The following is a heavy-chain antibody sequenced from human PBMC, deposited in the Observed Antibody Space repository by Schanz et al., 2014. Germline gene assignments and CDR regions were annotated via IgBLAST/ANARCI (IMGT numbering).Heavy chain of an antibody. V-gene: IGHV3-23*01. CDR2: ISGSGDDT. CDR1: GFTFSSYA. D-gene: IGHD1-1*01. J-gene: IGHJ6*02. CDR3: AKAFRTTKYYGMDV. Sequence: DVHLMESGGGLVQPGGSLRLSCAGSGFTFSSYAMNWVRQAPGKGLEWVSVISGSGDDTYYADSVKGRFTISRDNSKNTPSLLVNSLRGEDTATYYGAKAFRTTKYYGMDVWGQGTTVTVS.